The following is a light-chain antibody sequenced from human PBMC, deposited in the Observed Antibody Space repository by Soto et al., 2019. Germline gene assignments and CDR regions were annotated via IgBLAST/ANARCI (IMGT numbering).Light chain of an antibody. CDR1: QNINSW. Sequence: DIQMTQSPSTLSASVGDRVTITCRASQNINSWLAWYQQKPGKAPKLLIHRASNLASGVPSRFSGSGSGTEFTLTISSLQPDDFATYYRQQYKNYGGFGQGTKLEIK. CDR3: QQYKNYGG. J-gene: IGKJ2*03. CDR2: RAS. V-gene: IGKV1-5*03.